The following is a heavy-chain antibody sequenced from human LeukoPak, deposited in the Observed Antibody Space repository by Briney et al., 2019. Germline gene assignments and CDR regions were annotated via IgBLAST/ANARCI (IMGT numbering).Heavy chain of an antibody. CDR1: GFTFSSYT. V-gene: IGHV3-21*01. CDR3: AELGITMIGGV. D-gene: IGHD3-10*02. Sequence: GGSLRLSCAASGFTFSSYTMNWVRQAPGKGLERVSTISSGSSYIHYADSVKGRFTISRDNAKNSLYLQMNSLRAEDTAVYYCAELGITMIGGVWGKGTTVTISS. J-gene: IGHJ6*04. CDR2: ISSGSSYI.